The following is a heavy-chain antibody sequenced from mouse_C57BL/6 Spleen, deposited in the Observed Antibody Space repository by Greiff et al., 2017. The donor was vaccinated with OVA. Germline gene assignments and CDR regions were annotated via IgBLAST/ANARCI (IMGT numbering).Heavy chain of an antibody. D-gene: IGHD4-1*01. CDR2: INPGCGGT. CDR3: ARENWDEGYFDV. Sequence: VQLQQSGAELVRPGTSVKVSCKASGYAFTNYLIEWVKQRPGQGLEWIGVINPGCGGTKYNEKFKGKATLTADKSPSTAYMQLSSLTSEDSAVYFCARENWDEGYFDVWGTGTTVTVSS. CDR1: GYAFTNYL. V-gene: IGHV1-54*01. J-gene: IGHJ1*03.